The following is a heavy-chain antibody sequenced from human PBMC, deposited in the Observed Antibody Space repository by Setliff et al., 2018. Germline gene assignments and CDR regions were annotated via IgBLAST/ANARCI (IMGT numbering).Heavy chain of an antibody. V-gene: IGHV3-15*01. CDR3: TTGPRDSRNYMTWLDS. Sequence: GGSLRLSCSVSGITFKNAWMTWVRQAPGKGPEWVGRIKSSREGATSDYGAPAKGRFTISRDDPKNMIYLQMNNLKSDDTGFYYCTTGPRDSRNYMTWLDSWGQGTLVTVSS. CDR1: GITFKNAW. D-gene: IGHD4-4*01. J-gene: IGHJ5*01. CDR2: IKSSREGATS.